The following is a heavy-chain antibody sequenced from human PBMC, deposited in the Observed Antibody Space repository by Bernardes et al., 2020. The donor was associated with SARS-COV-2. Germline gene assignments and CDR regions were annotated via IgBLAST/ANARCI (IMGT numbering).Heavy chain of an antibody. CDR3: ARVRRITIFGVVIIDAFDI. CDR1: GGSISSYY. J-gene: IGHJ3*02. D-gene: IGHD3-3*01. V-gene: IGHV4-59*01. Sequence: SEPLSLTCTVSGGSISSYYWSWIRQPPGKGLEWIGYIDYSGSTNYNPSLKSRVTISVDTSKNQFSLKLSSVTAADTAVYYCARVRRITIFGVVIIDAFDIWGQGTMVTVSS. CDR2: IDYSGST.